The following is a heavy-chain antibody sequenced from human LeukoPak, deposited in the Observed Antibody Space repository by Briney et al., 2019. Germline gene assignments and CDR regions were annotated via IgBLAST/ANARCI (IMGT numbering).Heavy chain of an antibody. V-gene: IGHV3-7*04. CDR3: ARDSTLSNY. J-gene: IGHJ4*02. Sequence: PGGSLRLSCAASGLTFSSYWMTWVRQAPGKGLEWVATIKYDGSETYYVDSVRGRFSISRDNAKNSQYLQMNSLRAEDTAVYYCARDSTLSNYWGQGTLVTVSS. D-gene: IGHD3-16*01. CDR2: IKYDGSET. CDR1: GLTFSSYW.